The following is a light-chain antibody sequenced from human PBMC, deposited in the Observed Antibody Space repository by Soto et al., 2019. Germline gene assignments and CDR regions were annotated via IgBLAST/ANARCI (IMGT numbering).Light chain of an antibody. Sequence: VSFSPGESATLSCRASQSISRSDLAWYQHRPGQSPRLLIYATSSRATGIPDRFTVGGAGTGFTLTISRLEPEDSAVYYCQQYGSSPTFGGGTKVDIK. J-gene: IGKJ4*01. CDR2: ATS. CDR3: QQYGSSPT. V-gene: IGKV3-20*01. CDR1: QSISRSD.